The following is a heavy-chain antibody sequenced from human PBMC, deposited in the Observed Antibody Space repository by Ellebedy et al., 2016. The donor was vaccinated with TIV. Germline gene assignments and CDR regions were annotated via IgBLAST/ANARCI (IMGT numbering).Heavy chain of an antibody. J-gene: IGHJ4*02. CDR2: IYYSGST. Sequence: LRLXXTVSGGSISSGGYYWSWIRQHPGKGLEWIGYIYYSGSTYYNPSLKSRVTISVDTSKNQFSLKLSSVTAADTAVYYCARQPSGSGDPIDYWGQGTLVTVSS. D-gene: IGHD3-10*01. V-gene: IGHV4-31*03. CDR1: GGSISSGGYY. CDR3: ARQPSGSGDPIDY.